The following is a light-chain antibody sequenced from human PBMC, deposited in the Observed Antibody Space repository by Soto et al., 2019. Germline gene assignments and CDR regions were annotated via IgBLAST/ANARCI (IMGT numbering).Light chain of an antibody. J-gene: IGKJ2*02. CDR2: WAS. V-gene: IGKV4-1*01. Sequence: DIVMTQSPDSLAVSLGERATINCKSSQSVLHSSNNKNYLAWYQQKPGQPPKLLIYWASTRESGVPDRFSGSGSGTDFTLTISSLQAEDVAVYYCQQDYSARTFGQGTKLEIK. CDR1: QSVLHSSNNKNY. CDR3: QQDYSART.